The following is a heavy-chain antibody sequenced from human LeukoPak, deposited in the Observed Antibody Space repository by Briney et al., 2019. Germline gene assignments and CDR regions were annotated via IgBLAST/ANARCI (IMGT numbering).Heavy chain of an antibody. CDR3: ARESGYCSSTSCYGYYYYMDV. J-gene: IGHJ6*03. V-gene: IGHV1-69*13. CDR2: IIPIFGTA. Sequence: SVKVSCKASGRTFSSYAISWVRQAPGQWLEWLGAIIPIFGTANYAQKFQGRVTITADESTSTAYMELSSLRSEDTAVYYCARESGYCSSTSCYGYYYYMDVWGKGTTVTVSS. D-gene: IGHD2-2*01. CDR1: GRTFSSYA.